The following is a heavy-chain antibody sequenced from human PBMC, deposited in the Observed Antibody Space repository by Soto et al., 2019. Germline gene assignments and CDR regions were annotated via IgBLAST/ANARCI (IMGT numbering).Heavy chain of an antibody. CDR1: GFPFSSYG. CDR3: VGGQYYFDY. J-gene: IGHJ4*02. V-gene: IGHV3-30*03. CDR2: ISCDGSNK. D-gene: IGHD3-10*01. Sequence: QVQLVESGGGVVQPGRSPRLSCAASGFPFSSYGMHWVREAPGKGLEWVAVISCDGSNKYYADSVKGRFTISRDNSASTLYLQMNSLRPEDTALYYCVGGQYYFDYRGQGTLVTVSP.